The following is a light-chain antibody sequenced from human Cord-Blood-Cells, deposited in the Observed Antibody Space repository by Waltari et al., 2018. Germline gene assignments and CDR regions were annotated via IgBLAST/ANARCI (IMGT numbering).Light chain of an antibody. CDR1: SSDVGGYNH. Sequence: QSALTQPAPVSGSPGQSITIPCTGTSSDVGGYNHVSWYQQHPGKAPKLMIYDVSNRPSWVSIRFSGSKSGNTASLTISGLQAEDEADYYCSSYTSSSTVFGTGTKVTVL. J-gene: IGLJ1*01. CDR3: SSYTSSSTV. V-gene: IGLV2-14*03. CDR2: DVS.